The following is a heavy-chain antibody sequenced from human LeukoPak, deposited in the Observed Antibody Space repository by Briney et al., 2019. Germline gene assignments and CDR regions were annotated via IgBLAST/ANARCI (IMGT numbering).Heavy chain of an antibody. J-gene: IGHJ4*02. CDR2: TYYRSKWYN. D-gene: IGHD6-13*01. CDR1: GDSVSSNSAA. V-gene: IGHV6-1*01. Sequence: SQTLSLTCAISGDSVSSNSAAWNWIRQSPSRGLEWLGRTYYRSKWYNDYAVSVKSRITINPDTSKNQFSLQLNSVTPEDTAVYYCARAKHSSSWYREFGFDYWGQGTLVTVSS. CDR3: ARAKHSSSWYREFGFDY.